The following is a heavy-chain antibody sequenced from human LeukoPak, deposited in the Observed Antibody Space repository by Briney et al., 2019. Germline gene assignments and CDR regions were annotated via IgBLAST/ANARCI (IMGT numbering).Heavy chain of an antibody. Sequence: GASVKVSCTASGGTLSSYAISWVRQAPGQGLEWMGGIIPIFGTANYAQKFQGRVTITTDESTSTAYMELSSLRSEDTAVYYCARGEMATSWFDPWGQGTLVTVSS. D-gene: IGHD5-24*01. CDR2: IIPIFGTA. CDR3: ARGEMATSWFDP. CDR1: GGTLSSYA. J-gene: IGHJ5*02. V-gene: IGHV1-69*05.